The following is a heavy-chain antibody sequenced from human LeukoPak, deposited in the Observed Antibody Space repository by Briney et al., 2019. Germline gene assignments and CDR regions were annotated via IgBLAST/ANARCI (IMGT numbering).Heavy chain of an antibody. V-gene: IGHV4-34*01. CDR2: INHSGST. CDR3: ARVYGSAFYYYYMDV. D-gene: IGHD3-10*01. J-gene: IGHJ6*03. CDR1: GGSFSGYY. Sequence: PSETLSLTCAVYGGSFSGYYWSWIRQPPGKGLEWIGEINHSGSTNYNPSLKSRVTISVDTSKNQFSLKLSSVTAADTAVYYCARVYGSAFYYYYMDVWGKGTTVTISS.